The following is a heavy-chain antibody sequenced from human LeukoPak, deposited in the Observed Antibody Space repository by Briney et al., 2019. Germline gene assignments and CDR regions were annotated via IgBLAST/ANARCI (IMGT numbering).Heavy chain of an antibody. J-gene: IGHJ5*02. CDR3: ARDPGFYDFWSGYPEALGWFDA. Sequence: GGSLRLSCAASGFTFSSYSFNWVRQAPGKGLEWVSSISSSSSYIYYADSVKGRFTISRDNAKNSLYLQMNSLRAEDTAVYYGARDPGFYDFWSGYPEALGWFDAWGQGTLVTVSS. CDR1: GFTFSSYS. V-gene: IGHV3-21*01. CDR2: ISSSSSYI. D-gene: IGHD3-3*01.